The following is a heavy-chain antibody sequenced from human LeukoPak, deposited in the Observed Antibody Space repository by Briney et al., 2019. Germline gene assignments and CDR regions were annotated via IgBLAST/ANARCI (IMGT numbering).Heavy chain of an antibody. CDR1: GYTFTSYF. J-gene: IGHJ5*02. D-gene: IGHD6-19*01. Sequence: ASVKVSCKASGYTFTSYFMHWVRQAPGQGLEWMGRINPNSGGTNYAQKFQGRVTMTRDTSISTAYMELSRLRSDDTAVYYCARARSGIAVAGHWFDPWGQGTLVTVSS. V-gene: IGHV1-2*06. CDR2: INPNSGGT. CDR3: ARARSGIAVAGHWFDP.